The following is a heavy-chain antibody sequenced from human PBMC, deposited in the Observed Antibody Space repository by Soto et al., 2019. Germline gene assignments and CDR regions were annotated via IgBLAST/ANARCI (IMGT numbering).Heavy chain of an antibody. CDR1: GFTVSSNY. J-gene: IGHJ5*02. CDR2: IYSGGST. Sequence: GGSLRLSCAASGFTVSSNYMSWVRQAPGKGLEWVSVIYSGGSTYYADSVEGRFTISRDNSKNTLYLQMNSLRAEDTAVYYCARDLGTYSGSRYNWFDPWGQGTLVTVSS. CDR3: ARDLGTYSGSRYNWFDP. V-gene: IGHV3-53*01. D-gene: IGHD1-26*01.